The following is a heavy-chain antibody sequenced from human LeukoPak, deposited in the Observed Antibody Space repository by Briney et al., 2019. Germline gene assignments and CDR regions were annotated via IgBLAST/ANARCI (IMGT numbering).Heavy chain of an antibody. J-gene: IGHJ4*02. V-gene: IGHV4-39*01. Sequence: SETLSLTCTVSGVSISSSSYYWGWIRQPPGKGLEWIGSIYYSGSTYYNPSLKSRVTISVDTSKNQFSLKLSSVTAADTAVYYCARHERDYGGNSSDYWGQGTLVTVSS. D-gene: IGHD4-23*01. CDR2: IYYSGST. CDR3: ARHERDYGGNSSDY. CDR1: GVSISSSSYY.